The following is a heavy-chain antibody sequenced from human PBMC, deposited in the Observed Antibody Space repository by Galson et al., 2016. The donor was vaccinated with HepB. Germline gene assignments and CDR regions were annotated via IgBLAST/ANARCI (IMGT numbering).Heavy chain of an antibody. Sequence: SLRLSCAASGFGFSDFAMHWVRQAPGKGLEWLALVSYDGKNVVYRDSVKGRFSISRDNPTNTLYLQLSSLRAEDTAISYCARGTREFDFWGQGTLVTVSS. CDR3: ARGTREFDF. D-gene: IGHD5-24*01. J-gene: IGHJ4*02. CDR2: VSYDGKNV. CDR1: GFGFSDFA. V-gene: IGHV3-33*01.